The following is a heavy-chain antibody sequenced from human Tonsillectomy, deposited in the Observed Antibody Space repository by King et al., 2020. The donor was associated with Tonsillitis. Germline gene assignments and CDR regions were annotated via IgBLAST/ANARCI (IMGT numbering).Heavy chain of an antibody. D-gene: IGHD3-16*01. CDR3: ARFGLGDYYYGMDV. CDR2: VYYSGYT. Sequence: QLQESGPGLVKPSETLSLTCTVSGVSIRNYYWSWIRQPPGKGLELIGYVYYSGYTNCNPSLKSRVTMSVDTSKNQFSLKLSSVSAADTAVYHCARFGLGDYYYGMDVWGQGTTVTVSS. CDR1: GVSIRNYY. V-gene: IGHV4-59*01. J-gene: IGHJ6*02.